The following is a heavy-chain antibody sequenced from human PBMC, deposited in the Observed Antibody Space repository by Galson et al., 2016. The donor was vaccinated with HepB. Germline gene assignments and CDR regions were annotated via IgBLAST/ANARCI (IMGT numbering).Heavy chain of an antibody. J-gene: IGHJ4*02. V-gene: IGHV5-51*01. CDR3: ARRRRSGWSFDY. Sequence: QSGAEVKEPGESLKIACKGSGYSFTSYWIGWVRQMPGKGLEWMGIIYLGDSDTRYSPSFQGQVTISADKSISPAYLQWTSLKASDTAMYYCARRRRSGWSFDYWGQGTLVTVSS. CDR2: IYLGDSDT. CDR1: GYSFTSYW. D-gene: IGHD6-19*01.